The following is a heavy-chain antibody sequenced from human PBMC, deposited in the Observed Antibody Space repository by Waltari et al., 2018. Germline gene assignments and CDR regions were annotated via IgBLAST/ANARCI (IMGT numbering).Heavy chain of an antibody. CDR2: IYPGDSDT. CDR3: ARHERGSRIDY. V-gene: IGHV5-51*01. D-gene: IGHD6-13*01. Sequence: MGIIYPGDSDTRYSPSFQGQVTISADKSISTAYLQWSSLKASDTAMYYCARHERGSRIDYWGQGTLVTVSS. J-gene: IGHJ4*02.